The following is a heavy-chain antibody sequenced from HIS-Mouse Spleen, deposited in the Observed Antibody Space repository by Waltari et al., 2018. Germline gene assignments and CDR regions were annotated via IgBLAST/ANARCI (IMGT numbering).Heavy chain of an antibody. V-gene: IGHV3-66*04. Sequence: EVQLVESGGGLVQPGGSLRLSCAASGFTVSSYYMSWVRQAPGKGVGGVSVIYSSGRRYSAGSVKGRFTISRDNSKNTLYLQMNSRRAEDTAVYYCARPRSQSGSYYFDYWGQGTLVTVSS. CDR2: IYSSGRR. CDR3: ARPRSQSGSYYFDY. CDR1: GFTVSSYY. J-gene: IGHJ4*02. D-gene: IGHD1-26*01.